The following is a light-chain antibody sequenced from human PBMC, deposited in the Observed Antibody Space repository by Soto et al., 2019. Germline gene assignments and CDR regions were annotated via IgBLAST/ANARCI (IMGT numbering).Light chain of an antibody. CDR1: QSVSTY. V-gene: IGKV3-11*01. J-gene: IGKJ5*01. CDR2: DAS. Sequence: EIVLTQSPGTLSLSPGERATLSCRASQSVSTYLAWYQQRPGQAPRLLIYDASYRATDIPPRFSGSGSGTDFTLTVSSLEPEDFAVYYCQQRRSWPPTITFGQGTRLEIK. CDR3: QQRRSWPPTIT.